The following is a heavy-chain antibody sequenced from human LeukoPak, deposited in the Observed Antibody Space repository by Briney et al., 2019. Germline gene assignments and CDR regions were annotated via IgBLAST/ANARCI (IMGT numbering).Heavy chain of an antibody. CDR2: INPNSGDT. J-gene: IGHJ4*02. CDR3: ARDVAAAGPERPFDY. V-gene: IGHV1-2*04. Sequence: ASVKVSCKASGYTFTGYYIHWVRQAPGQGLEWMGWINPNSGDTNYAQNFQGWVTMTRDTSIGTAYMEVSRLRSDDTAVYYCARDVAAAGPERPFDYWGQGTLVTVSS. D-gene: IGHD6-13*01. CDR1: GYTFTGYY.